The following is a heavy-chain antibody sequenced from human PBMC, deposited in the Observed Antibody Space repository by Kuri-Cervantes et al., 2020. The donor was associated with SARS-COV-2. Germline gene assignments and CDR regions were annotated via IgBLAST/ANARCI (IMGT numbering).Heavy chain of an antibody. Sequence: ASVKVSCKASGYTFTSYDINWVRQATGQGLEWMGWMNPNSGNTGYAQKFQGRVTITRNTSISTAYMELSSLRSEDTAVYYCASGPWQYCSSTSCYRGDDAFDIWGQGTMVTVSS. CDR1: GYTFTSYD. CDR3: ASGPWQYCSSTSCYRGDDAFDI. J-gene: IGHJ3*02. D-gene: IGHD2-2*01. V-gene: IGHV1-8*03. CDR2: MNPNSGNT.